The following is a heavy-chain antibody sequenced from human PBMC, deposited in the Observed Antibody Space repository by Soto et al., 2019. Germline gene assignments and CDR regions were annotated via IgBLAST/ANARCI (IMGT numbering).Heavy chain of an antibody. CDR3: ARSYSWNDSPFDP. Sequence: SETVSLTCTVSGGSISSYYWNWIRQSPGKGLEWIGYIYHSGSINYNPSLRSRVTITVDTSKNQFSLKLTSVTAADTAVYYCARSYSWNDSPFDPWGQGTLVTVSS. J-gene: IGHJ5*02. CDR2: IYHSGSI. V-gene: IGHV4-59*01. D-gene: IGHD1-1*01. CDR1: GGSISSYY.